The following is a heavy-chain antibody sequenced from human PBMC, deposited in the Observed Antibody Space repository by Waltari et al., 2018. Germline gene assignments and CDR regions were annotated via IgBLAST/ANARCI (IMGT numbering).Heavy chain of an antibody. CDR2: IYPSDSDT. Sequence: QLVQSGAEVIKAGESLKISCKGSGYNFNTSWVAWVRQMPGKGLEWMGIIYPSDSDTRYSPSFQGQVTISADKSINTVYLQWSSLEASDTATYYCARGSRDDWFDPWGQGTLVTVSS. J-gene: IGHJ5*02. CDR1: GYNFNTSW. V-gene: IGHV5-51*03. D-gene: IGHD3-10*01. CDR3: ARGSRDDWFDP.